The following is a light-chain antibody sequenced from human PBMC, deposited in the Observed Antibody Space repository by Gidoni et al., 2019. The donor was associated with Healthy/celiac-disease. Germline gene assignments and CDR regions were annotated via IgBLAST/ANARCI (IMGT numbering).Light chain of an antibody. Sequence: SYELTQPPSVSVSAGQTASITCSGDKLGNKYAFWYQQKPGQSPVLVIYQDTKRPAGFPERFSGSNSGNTATLTISGTQAMDEADYYCQAWDSSTYYVFGTGTKVTVL. J-gene: IGLJ1*01. V-gene: IGLV3-1*01. CDR2: QDT. CDR1: KLGNKY. CDR3: QAWDSSTYYV.